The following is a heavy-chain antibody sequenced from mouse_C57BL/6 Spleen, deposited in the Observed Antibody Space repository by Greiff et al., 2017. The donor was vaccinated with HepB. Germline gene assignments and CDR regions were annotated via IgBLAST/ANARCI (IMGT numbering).Heavy chain of an antibody. J-gene: IGHJ4*01. CDR3: NGVYYGNSYAMDY. V-gene: IGHV1-80*01. CDR1: GYAFSSYW. CDR2: IYPGDGDT. D-gene: IGHD2-1*01. Sequence: QVQLQQSGAELVKPGASVKISCKASGYAFSSYWMNWVKQRPGKGLEWIGQIYPGDGDTNYNGKFKGKATLTADKSSSTAYMQLSSLTSEDSAVYFCNGVYYGNSYAMDYWGQGTSVTVSS.